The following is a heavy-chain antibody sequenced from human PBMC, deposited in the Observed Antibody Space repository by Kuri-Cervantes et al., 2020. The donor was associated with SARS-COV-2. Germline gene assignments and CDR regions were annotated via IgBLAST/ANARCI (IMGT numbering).Heavy chain of an antibody. Sequence: LSLTCAASGFTFSSYWMSWVRQAPGKGLEWVANIKQDGGEKYYVDSVKGRFTISRDNAKNSLYLQMNSLRAEDTAVYYCARIPGYSSGWLAFDIWGQGTMVTVSS. CDR3: ARIPGYSSGWLAFDI. CDR1: GFTFSSYW. CDR2: IKQDGGEK. D-gene: IGHD6-19*01. J-gene: IGHJ3*02. V-gene: IGHV3-7*01.